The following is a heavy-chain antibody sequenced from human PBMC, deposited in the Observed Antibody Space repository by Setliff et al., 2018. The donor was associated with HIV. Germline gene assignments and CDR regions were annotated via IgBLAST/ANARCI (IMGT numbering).Heavy chain of an antibody. CDR1: GFSLRTSGMR. D-gene: IGHD3-10*01. CDR3: ARGPYGPPDAFDI. J-gene: IGHJ3*02. CDR2: IDWDDDK. Sequence: SGPTLLNPTQPLTLTCTFSGFSLRTSGMRGTWIRQPPGKDLEWLSRIDWDDDKFYSTSLKTSPTLSKDTTKNQVVLTMTNMDAVDTATYDCARGPYGPPDAFDIWGQGTMVTVSS. V-gene: IGHV2-70*04.